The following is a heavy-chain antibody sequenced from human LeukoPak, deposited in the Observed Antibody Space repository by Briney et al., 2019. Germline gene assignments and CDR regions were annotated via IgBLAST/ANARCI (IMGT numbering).Heavy chain of an antibody. CDR1: GYTFTGYY. J-gene: IGHJ5*02. D-gene: IGHD3-22*01. Sequence: ASVKVSCKASGYTFTGYYMHWVRQAPGQGLEWMGWINPNSGGTNYAQKFQGRVTMTRDTSISTAYMELSRLRSDDTAVYCCARVAVVVPTDDWFDPWGQGTLVTVSS. V-gene: IGHV1-2*02. CDR2: INPNSGGT. CDR3: ARVAVVVPTDDWFDP.